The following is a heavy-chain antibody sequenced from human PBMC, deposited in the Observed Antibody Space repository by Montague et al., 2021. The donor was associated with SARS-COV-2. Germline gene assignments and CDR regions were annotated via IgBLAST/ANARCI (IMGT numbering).Heavy chain of an antibody. J-gene: IGHJ4*02. CDR3: ATSLGGRYYWADYYFDS. Sequence: SETLSLTCAVTGASMSPYHWSWIRQPPGKGLEWIGNLHHSGATNYNPSLESRVTMSVDTSKNQFSLNLISVTAADTAVYFCATSLGGRYYWADYYFDSWGQGILVTVSA. CDR2: LHHSGAT. D-gene: IGHD3-10*01. CDR1: GASMSPYH. V-gene: IGHV4-59*03.